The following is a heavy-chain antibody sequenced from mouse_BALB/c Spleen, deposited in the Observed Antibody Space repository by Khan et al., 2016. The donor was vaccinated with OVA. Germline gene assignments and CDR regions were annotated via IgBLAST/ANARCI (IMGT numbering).Heavy chain of an antibody. J-gene: IGHJ4*01. D-gene: IGHD2-14*01. CDR2: IWGGGGT. CDR1: GFSLSRYN. CDR3: ARAYYRYDGYYAMDY. V-gene: IGHV2-6-4*01. Sequence: QVQLKQSGPGLVAPSQSLSITCTVSGFSLSRYNIHWVRQPPGKGLEWLGMIWGGGGTDYNSTLKSRLSISKDNSKSQIILKMNSLQTDDSAMYYCARAYYRYDGYYAMDYWGQGTSLTVSS.